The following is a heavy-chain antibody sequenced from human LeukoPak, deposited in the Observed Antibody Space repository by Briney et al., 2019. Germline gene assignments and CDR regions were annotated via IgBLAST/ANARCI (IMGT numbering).Heavy chain of an antibody. CDR2: ISAYNGNT. D-gene: IGHD2-15*01. CDR3: ARVGEGCSGGSCWSGYYYYYMDV. J-gene: IGHJ6*03. Sequence: ASVKVSCKASGYKFTNYGVTWVRQAPGQGLEWMGWISAYNGNTNYAQKLQGRVTMTTDTSTSTAYMELRSLRSDDTAVYYCARVGEGCSGGSCWSGYYYYYMDVWGKGTTVTVSS. CDR1: GYKFTNYG. V-gene: IGHV1-18*01.